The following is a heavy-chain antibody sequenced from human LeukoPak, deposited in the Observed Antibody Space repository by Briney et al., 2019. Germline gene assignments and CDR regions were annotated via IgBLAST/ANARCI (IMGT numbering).Heavy chain of an antibody. D-gene: IGHD5-18*01. Sequence: ASVKVSCKASGYTFTGYYMHWVRQAPGQGLEWMGWINPNSGGTNYAQKFQGRVTMTRDTSISTAYMELSRLRSDDTAVDYCARAGGYSYGYPYYFDYWGQGTLVTVSS. CDR3: ARAGGYSYGYPYYFDY. CDR2: INPNSGGT. V-gene: IGHV1-2*02. J-gene: IGHJ4*02. CDR1: GYTFTGYY.